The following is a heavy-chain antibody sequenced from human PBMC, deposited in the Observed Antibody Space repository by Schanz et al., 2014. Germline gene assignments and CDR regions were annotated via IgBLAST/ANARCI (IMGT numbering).Heavy chain of an antibody. CDR2: INSVGSNT. J-gene: IGHJ5*02. V-gene: IGHV3-23*01. Sequence: EVQLLESGGGLVQPGGSLRLSCAASGFTFSSYAMSWVRHDPGKGLVWVARINSVGSNTDYADSVKGRFTISRDNSKNTLYLQMNSLRAEDTAVYYCTRDVRLDRRGNWFDPWGQGTLVTVSS. CDR3: TRDVRLDRRGNWFDP. CDR1: GFTFSSYA. D-gene: IGHD1-1*01.